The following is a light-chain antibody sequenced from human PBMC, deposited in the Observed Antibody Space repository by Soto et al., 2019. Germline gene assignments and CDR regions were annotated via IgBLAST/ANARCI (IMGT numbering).Light chain of an antibody. Sequence: EIMLTQSPATLSLFPGERATLSCRASQSVSIFLAWYQQRPGQAPRLLIYDTSNRATGIPARFSGSGSGTDFTLTISSLEPEDFAVYYCQQRSNWPLTFGPGTKVDIK. CDR3: QQRSNWPLT. CDR1: QSVSIF. V-gene: IGKV3-11*01. J-gene: IGKJ3*01. CDR2: DTS.